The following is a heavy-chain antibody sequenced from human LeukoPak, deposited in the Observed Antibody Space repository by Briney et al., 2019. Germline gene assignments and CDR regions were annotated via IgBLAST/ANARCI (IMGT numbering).Heavy chain of an antibody. V-gene: IGHV4-4*07. D-gene: IGHD1-26*01. Sequence: SETLSLTCTVSGGSISSDYWSWIRQPAGKGLEWIGRIYTSGSTNYNPSLKSRVTMSVDTSKNQFSLKLSSVTAEDTAVYYCARDKYGSGSYFDYWGQGTLVTVSS. J-gene: IGHJ4*02. CDR2: IYTSGST. CDR3: ARDKYGSGSYFDY. CDR1: GGSISSDY.